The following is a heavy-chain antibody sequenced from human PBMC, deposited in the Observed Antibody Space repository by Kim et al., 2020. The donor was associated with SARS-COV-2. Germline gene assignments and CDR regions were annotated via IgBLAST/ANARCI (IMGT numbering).Heavy chain of an antibody. D-gene: IGHD5-12*01. CDR2: IIPIFGTA. V-gene: IGHV1-69*13. CDR1: GGTFSSYA. CDR3: ARVTHSGYDNRLDY. Sequence: SVKVSCKASGGTFSSYAISWVRQAPGQGLEWMGGIIPIFGTANYAQKFQGRVTITADESTSTAYMELSSLRSEDTAVYYCARVTHSGYDNRLDYWGQGTLVTVSS. J-gene: IGHJ4*02.